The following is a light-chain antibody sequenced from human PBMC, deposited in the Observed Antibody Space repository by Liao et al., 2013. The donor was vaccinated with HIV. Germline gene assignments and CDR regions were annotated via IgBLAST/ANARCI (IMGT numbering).Light chain of an antibody. CDR1: KLGEKY. CDR3: QAWDSTTYVV. Sequence: SYELTQPPSVSVSPGQTASITCSGDKLGEKYTTWYQHKPGQSPVMVIYQDIQRPSGIPERFSGSNSGNTATLTISGTQAMDEADYYCQAWDSTTYVVFGGGDQADRP. V-gene: IGLV3-1*01. J-gene: IGLJ2*01. CDR2: QDI.